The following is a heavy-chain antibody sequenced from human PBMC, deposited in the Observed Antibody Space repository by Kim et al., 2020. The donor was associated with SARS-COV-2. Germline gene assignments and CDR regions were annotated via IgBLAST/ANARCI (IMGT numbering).Heavy chain of an antibody. J-gene: IGHJ4*02. D-gene: IGHD6-13*01. Sequence: TSSADSVKGRFTISRDNSKNTLYLQMNSLRAEDTAVYYCANVAAGLIFDYWGQGTLVTVSS. V-gene: IGHV3-23*01. CDR2: T. CDR3: ANVAAGLIFDY.